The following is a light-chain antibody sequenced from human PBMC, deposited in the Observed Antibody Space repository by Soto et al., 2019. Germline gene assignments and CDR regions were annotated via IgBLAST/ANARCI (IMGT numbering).Light chain of an antibody. CDR3: QQYNSDSWT. Sequence: DIQMTQSPSTLSASVGDRVTITCRASQTISDWLAWYQQKPGKAPNLLIYKASNLESGVPSRFSGSGSGTEFTLTISSLQPDDFATYYCQQYNSDSWTFGQGTKVEIK. V-gene: IGKV1-5*03. J-gene: IGKJ1*01. CDR2: KAS. CDR1: QTISDW.